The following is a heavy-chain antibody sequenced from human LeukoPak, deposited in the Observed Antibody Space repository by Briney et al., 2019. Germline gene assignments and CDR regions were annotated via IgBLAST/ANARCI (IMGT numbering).Heavy chain of an antibody. Sequence: GGSLRLSCAASGSTFSSYAMSWVRQAPGKGLEWVSAISGSGGSTYYADSVKGRFSISRDNAKNTLYLQMYNLRAEDTAVYHCAKHLATSGSYPLDYWGQGTPVTVSS. CDR1: GSTFSSYA. CDR3: AKHLATSGSYPLDY. J-gene: IGHJ4*02. D-gene: IGHD2-15*01. CDR2: ISGSGGST. V-gene: IGHV3-23*01.